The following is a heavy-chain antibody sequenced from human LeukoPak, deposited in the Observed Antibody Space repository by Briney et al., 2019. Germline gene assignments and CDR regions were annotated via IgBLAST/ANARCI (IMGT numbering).Heavy chain of an antibody. V-gene: IGHV3-48*03. CDR1: RFTFSSYE. Sequence: GGSLRLSCAASRFTFSSYEMNWVRQAPGKGLELVSYISSSGSTIYYADSVKGRFTISRDNAKNSLYLQMNSLRAEDTAVYYCAELGITMIGGVWGKGTTVTISS. D-gene: IGHD3-10*02. J-gene: IGHJ6*04. CDR3: AELGITMIGGV. CDR2: ISSSGSTI.